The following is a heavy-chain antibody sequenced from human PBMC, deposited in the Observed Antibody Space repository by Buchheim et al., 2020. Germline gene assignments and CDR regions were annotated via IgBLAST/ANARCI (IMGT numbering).Heavy chain of an antibody. CDR2: INSDGSST. V-gene: IGHV3-74*01. Sequence: EVQLVESGGGLIQPGGSLRLSCEASGFTFSSYWMHWVRQGPGKGLVWLSHINSDGSSTTYADSVKGRLTISRDNATNTLYLQMNSLRAEDTAVYYCTRGQSPLYDAFDIWGQGT. CDR3: TRGQSPLYDAFDI. J-gene: IGHJ3*02. D-gene: IGHD6-19*01. CDR1: GFTFSSYW.